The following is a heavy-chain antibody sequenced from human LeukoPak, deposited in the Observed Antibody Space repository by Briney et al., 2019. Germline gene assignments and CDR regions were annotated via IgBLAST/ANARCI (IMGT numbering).Heavy chain of an antibody. J-gene: IGHJ6*03. Sequence: PGRSLRLSCADSGFTFTDYYMSWVRQAPGKGLEWVSIIYAGGSIYFADSVKGRFTISRDISKSTVYLQMNSLRPEDTAVYRCASPGLQSNYYYYYIDVWGKGTTVTVSS. CDR3: ASPGLQSNYYYYYIDV. CDR2: IYAGGSI. CDR1: GFTFTDYY. V-gene: IGHV3-66*02. D-gene: IGHD2-15*01.